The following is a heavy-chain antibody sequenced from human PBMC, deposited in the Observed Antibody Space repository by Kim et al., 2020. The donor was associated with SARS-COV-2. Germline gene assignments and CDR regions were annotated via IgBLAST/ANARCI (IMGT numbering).Heavy chain of an antibody. CDR1: GFTFSNHA. V-gene: IGHV3-23*01. Sequence: GGSLRLSCEASGFTFSNHAMSWVRRAPGRGLEWVSGISGSVPDGKYAESVRGRFTISRDNSRNMLHLQMDSLRVEDTAVYYCAKDLIYVPGRGYFASWGEGGLLTVSS. CDR3: AKDLIYVPGRGYFAS. D-gene: IGHD2-15*01. J-gene: IGHJ4*02. CDR2: ISGSVPDG.